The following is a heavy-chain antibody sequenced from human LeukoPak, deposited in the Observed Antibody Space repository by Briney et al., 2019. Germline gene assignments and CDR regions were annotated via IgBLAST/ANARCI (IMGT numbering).Heavy chain of an antibody. D-gene: IGHD1-7*01. J-gene: IGHJ3*02. CDR2: IYYSGST. CDR1: GGSISSYY. V-gene: IGHV4-59*01. CDR3: ARMGPKTTAAFDI. Sequence: SETLSLTCTDPGGSISSYYWSWIRQPPGKGLEWIGYIYYSGSTNYNPSLKSRVTISVDTSKNQFSLKLSSVTAADTAVYYCARMGPKTTAAFDIWGQGTMVTVSS.